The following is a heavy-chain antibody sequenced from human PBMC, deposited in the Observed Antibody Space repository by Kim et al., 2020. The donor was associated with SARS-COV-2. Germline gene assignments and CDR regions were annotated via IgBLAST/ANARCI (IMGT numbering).Heavy chain of an antibody. CDR3: ARTRMNRFDY. D-gene: IGHD2-15*01. J-gene: IGHJ4*02. Sequence: SETLSLTCTVSGGSISSGGYYWSWIRQHPERGLEWIGYISYSGSTYYNPSLKSRVTISVDTSENQFSLKLSSVTAADTAVYCCARTRMNRFDYWGQGSLVTVSS. V-gene: IGHV4-31*03. CDR2: ISYSGST. CDR1: GGSISSGGYY.